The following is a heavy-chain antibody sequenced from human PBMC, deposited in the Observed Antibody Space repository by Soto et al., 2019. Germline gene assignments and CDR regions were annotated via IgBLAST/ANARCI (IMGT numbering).Heavy chain of an antibody. CDR1: GYSISSGYY. J-gene: IGHJ4*02. V-gene: IGHV4-38-2*02. CDR3: ARDGTYSRSSAIDY. CDR2: IYHSGST. D-gene: IGHD6-6*01. Sequence: PSETLSLTCAVSGYSISSGYYWGWIRQPPGKGLEWIGSIYHSGSTYYNPSLKGRVTISVDTSKNHFSLKLSSVTAADTAVYYCARDGTYSRSSAIDYWGPGSMVTVYS.